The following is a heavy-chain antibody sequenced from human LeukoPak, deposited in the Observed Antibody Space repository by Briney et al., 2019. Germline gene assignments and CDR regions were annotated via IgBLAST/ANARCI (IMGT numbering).Heavy chain of an antibody. CDR2: IRYDGSNK. V-gene: IGHV3-30*02. CDR3: ARYCTNGICSDY. D-gene: IGHD2-8*01. J-gene: IGHJ4*02. Sequence: GGSLRLSCAASGFTFSSYGMHWVRQAPGKGLEWVAFIRYDGSNKYYADSVKGRFTISRDNSKNALYLQMNSLRAEDTAVYYCARYCTNGICSDYWGQGTLVTVSS. CDR1: GFTFSSYG.